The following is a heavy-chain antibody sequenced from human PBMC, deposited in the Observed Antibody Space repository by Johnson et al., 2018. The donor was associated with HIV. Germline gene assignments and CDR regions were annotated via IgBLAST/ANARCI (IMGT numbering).Heavy chain of an antibody. D-gene: IGHD1-20*01. V-gene: IGHV3-66*02. CDR2: LYSGGST. CDR1: GFTVSSSY. Sequence: VQLVESGGGLVQPGGSLRLSCAASGFTVSSSYMSWVRQAPGKGLEWVSVLYSGGSTYYADSVKGRFSISRDNSENTVYVQMNSLRTEDTGMYYCAKIITGTTYDALDLWGQGTMVTVSS. J-gene: IGHJ3*01. CDR3: AKIITGTTYDALDL.